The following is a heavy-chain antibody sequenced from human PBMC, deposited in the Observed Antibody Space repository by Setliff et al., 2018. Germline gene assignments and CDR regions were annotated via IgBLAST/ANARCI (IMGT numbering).Heavy chain of an antibody. CDR2: ISASGGTT. CDR1: GLTFSSYW. V-gene: IGHV3-23*01. CDR3: AKDRVNDGVWDFDS. D-gene: IGHD2-8*01. J-gene: IGHJ4*02. Sequence: GGSLRLSCAASGLTFSSYWMTWVRQAPGKGLKWVSIISASGGTTYYADSVKGLFTISSDNSKNTLYLQMNSLIAEDTARYYCAKDRVNDGVWDFDSWGPGILVTVSS.